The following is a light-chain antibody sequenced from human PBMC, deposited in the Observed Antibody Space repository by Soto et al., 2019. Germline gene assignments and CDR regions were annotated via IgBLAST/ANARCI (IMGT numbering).Light chain of an antibody. J-gene: IGLJ1*01. V-gene: IGLV1-40*01. CDR3: QSYDISLRGNV. CDR2: DNT. CDR1: SSNIGAGFD. Sequence: QSVLTQPPSVSGAPGQRVIMSCTGSSSNIGAGFDVHWYQQLPGSAPTLLIYDNTNRPTGVPDRFSGSKGGTSASLTITCLQADDEADYYCQSYDISLRGNVFGPGTKLTVL.